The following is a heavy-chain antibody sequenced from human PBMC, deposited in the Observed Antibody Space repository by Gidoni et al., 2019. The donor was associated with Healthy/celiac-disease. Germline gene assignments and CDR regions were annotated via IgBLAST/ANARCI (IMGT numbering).Heavy chain of an antibody. D-gene: IGHD6-19*01. CDR3: ARGSSDSSGWYYYYYMDV. CDR2: ISSSSSYI. Sequence: WVSSISSSSSYIYYADSVKGRFTISRDNDKNSLYLQMNSLRAEYTAVYYCARGSSDSSGWYYYYYMDVWGKGTTVTVSS. J-gene: IGHJ6*03. V-gene: IGHV3-21*01.